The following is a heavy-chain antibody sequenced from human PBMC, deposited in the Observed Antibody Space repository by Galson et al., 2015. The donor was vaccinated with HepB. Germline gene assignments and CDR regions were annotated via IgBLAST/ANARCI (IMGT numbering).Heavy chain of an antibody. CDR3: ARDRQRYSGFTWYYFDH. Sequence: SVKVSCKASGYTFISYYIHWVRQAPGQGLEWMGMINPGDGSATYAQKFQGRVTVTSDTSTTTVYMELSSLRSEDTAVFYCARDRQRYSGFTWYYFDHWGQGTLVTVSS. CDR2: INPGDGSA. D-gene: IGHD5-12*01. CDR1: GYTFISYY. J-gene: IGHJ4*02. V-gene: IGHV1-46*03.